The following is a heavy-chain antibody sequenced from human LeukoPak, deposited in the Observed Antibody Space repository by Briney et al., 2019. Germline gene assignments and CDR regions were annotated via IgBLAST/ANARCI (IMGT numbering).Heavy chain of an antibody. Sequence: GGSLRLSCAASGFTFSSYAMSWVRQAPGKGLEWVSAISGSGGSTYYADSVKGRFTISRDNSKNTLYLQMNSPRAEDTAVYYCAKELYSSSWYLDFQHWGQGTLVTVSS. D-gene: IGHD6-13*01. J-gene: IGHJ1*01. CDR2: ISGSGGST. V-gene: IGHV3-23*01. CDR3: AKELYSSSWYLDFQH. CDR1: GFTFSSYA.